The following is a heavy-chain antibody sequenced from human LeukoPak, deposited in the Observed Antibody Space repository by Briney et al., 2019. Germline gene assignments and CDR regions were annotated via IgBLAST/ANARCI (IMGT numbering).Heavy chain of an antibody. D-gene: IGHD3-22*01. CDR2: ISSSSSYI. CDR1: GFTFSSCS. Sequence: PGGSLRLSCAASGFTFSSCSMNWVRQAPGKGLEWVSSISSSSSYIYYVDSVKGRFTISRDNANNSLYLQMNSLRVDGTAVYYLARVLPSHYFDTSGYSDYWGQGTLVTVSS. CDR3: ARVLPSHYFDTSGYSDY. V-gene: IGHV3-21*01. J-gene: IGHJ4*02.